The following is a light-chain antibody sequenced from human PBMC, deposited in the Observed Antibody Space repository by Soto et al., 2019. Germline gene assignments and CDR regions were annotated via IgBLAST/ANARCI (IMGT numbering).Light chain of an antibody. CDR2: EVS. CDR1: SSDVGSYNL. J-gene: IGLJ1*01. V-gene: IGLV2-23*02. Sequence: QSGLTQPASGSGSPGQSITIYCNGTSSDVGSYNLVSWYQQHPGKAPKLMIYEVSKRPSGVSNRFSGSKSGNTASLTISGLQAEDEADYYCCSYAGSKVFGTGTKVTVL. CDR3: CSYAGSKV.